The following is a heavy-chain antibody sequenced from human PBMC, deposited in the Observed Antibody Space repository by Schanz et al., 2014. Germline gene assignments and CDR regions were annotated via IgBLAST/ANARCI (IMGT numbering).Heavy chain of an antibody. CDR2: IYSGIGA. CDR3: ARVHHYDPSGWGYFDY. CDR1: GFTVSSNH. D-gene: IGHD3-22*01. J-gene: IGHJ4*02. Sequence: VQLVESGGGVVQPGGSLRLSCAVSGFTVSSNHMSWVRQAPGKGLEWVSVIYSGIGAYYADSVKDRFTVSRDNSKNTVYLQMNRLRAEDTAVYDCARVHHYDPSGWGYFDYWGQGALVTVSS. V-gene: IGHV3-66*01.